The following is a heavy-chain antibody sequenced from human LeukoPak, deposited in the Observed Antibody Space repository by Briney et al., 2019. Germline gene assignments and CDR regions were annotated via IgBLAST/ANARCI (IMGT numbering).Heavy chain of an antibody. CDR2: INQVGSEK. CDR1: GFTFSSYW. D-gene: IGHD6-6*01. V-gene: IGHV3-7*01. J-gene: IGHJ4*02. CDR3: VREGAYSTSSPAGY. Sequence: PGGSLRLSCAASGFTFSSYWMSGVRQAPGKRLEWVANINQVGSEKYYVDSVKGRFIISRDNARNSLFLQMNILTAEDTAIYYCVREGAYSTSSPAGYWGQGTLVSVSS.